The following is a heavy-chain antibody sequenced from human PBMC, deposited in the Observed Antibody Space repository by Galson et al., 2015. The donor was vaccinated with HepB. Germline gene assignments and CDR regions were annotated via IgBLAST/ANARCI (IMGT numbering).Heavy chain of an antibody. CDR1: GYTFSDLS. D-gene: IGHD3-16*01. V-gene: IGHV1-24*01. J-gene: IGHJ6*02. CDR3: ATLSFGTRYYYYGMDV. Sequence: SVKVSCKVSGYTFSDLSMHWVRQAPGKGLEWMGGFDPDDGETNYAQKFQGRVTITADTSTDTAYMELSSLRSEDTAVYYCATLSFGTRYYYYGMDVWGQGTTVTVSS. CDR2: FDPDDGET.